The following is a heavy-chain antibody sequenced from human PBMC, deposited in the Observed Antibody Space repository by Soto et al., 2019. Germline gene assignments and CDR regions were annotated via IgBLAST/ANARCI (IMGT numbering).Heavy chain of an antibody. V-gene: IGHV3-9*01. Sequence: EVQLVESGGGLVQPGRSLRLSCAASGFTFDDYAMHWVRQVPGKGLEWVSGINCTSGSIGYGDSVKGRFAISRDNAKNSLHQQMNSLSAEDPALAYCVEDDSINWYSGHFRHWGQGTLVTVSS. CDR1: GFTFDDYA. J-gene: IGHJ1*01. CDR3: VEDDSINWYSGHFRH. D-gene: IGHD6-13*01. CDR2: INCTSGSI.